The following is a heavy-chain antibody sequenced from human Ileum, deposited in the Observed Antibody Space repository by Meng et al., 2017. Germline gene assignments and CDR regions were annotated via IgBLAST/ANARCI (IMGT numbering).Heavy chain of an antibody. CDR1: GFTFSGYG. CDR2: IWYDGSKK. J-gene: IGHJ4*02. D-gene: IGHD4-17*01. Sequence: GGSLRLSCAASGFTFSGYGMHWVRQAPGKGLEWVAVIWYDGSKKYYVDSVKGRFTISRENSKNTVYLQMNSQRVEDTAVYYCARGGDGDYPFDYWGQGTLVTVSS. V-gene: IGHV3-33*01. CDR3: ARGGDGDYPFDY.